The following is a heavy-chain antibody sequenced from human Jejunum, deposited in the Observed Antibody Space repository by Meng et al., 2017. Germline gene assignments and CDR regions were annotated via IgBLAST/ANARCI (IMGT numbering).Heavy chain of an antibody. CDR3: ARNGAYSADH. D-gene: IGHD2-15*01. V-gene: IGHV4-4*02. J-gene: IGHJ4*02. CDR1: GASISSGDW. Sequence: QVQLAGSDPGLVSPSASLSLTWAVSGASISSGDWWSWVRQPPVKGLEWIGEIHHGGDTNYNPSLKSRVTISVDKSNNQYSLRLTSVTAADTAMYYCARNGAYSADHWGQGTLVTVSS. CDR2: IHHGGDT.